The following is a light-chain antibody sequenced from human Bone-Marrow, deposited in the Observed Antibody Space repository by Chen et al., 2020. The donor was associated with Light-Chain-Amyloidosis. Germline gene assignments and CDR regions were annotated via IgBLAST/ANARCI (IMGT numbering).Light chain of an antibody. CDR2: DAS. Sequence: AIQLTQSPSSLSASVGDRVTITCRASQGINSALAWYQQKPGKATKLLIYDASSLERGVPSRFSGSGTGTDFTLTISRLQPEDCANYDCHQFNSHPQINFRQWTRPE. CDR3: HQFNSHPQIN. CDR1: QGINSA. V-gene: IGKV1-13*02. J-gene: IGKJ5*01.